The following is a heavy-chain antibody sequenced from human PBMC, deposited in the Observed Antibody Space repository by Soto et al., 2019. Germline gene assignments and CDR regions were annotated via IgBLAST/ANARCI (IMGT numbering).Heavy chain of an antibody. CDR2: IYYSGST. Sequence: SATLSLTCTVSGGSISSSSYYWGWIRQPPGKGLEWIGSIYYSGSTYYNPSLKSRVTISVDTSKNQFSLKLSSVTAADTAVYYCARSYVLLWFGELSAPPHQDYWGQGTLVTVSS. CDR3: ARSYVLLWFGELSAPPHQDY. D-gene: IGHD3-10*01. V-gene: IGHV4-39*01. CDR1: GGSISSSSYY. J-gene: IGHJ4*02.